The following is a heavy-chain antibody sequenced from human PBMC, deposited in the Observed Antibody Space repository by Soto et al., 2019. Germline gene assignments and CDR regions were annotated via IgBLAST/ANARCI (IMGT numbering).Heavy chain of an antibody. CDR1: GGSISSYY. V-gene: IGHV4-59*08. D-gene: IGHD5-12*01. CDR3: AGSHSGYDSLLGY. CDR2: IYYSGST. Sequence: SETLSLTCSVSGGSISSYYWSWIRQPPGKGLEWIGYIYYSGSTKYNPSLKSRVTISVDTSENQFSLRLNSVTAADTAVYYCAGSHSGYDSLLGYWGQGTLVTVSS. J-gene: IGHJ4*02.